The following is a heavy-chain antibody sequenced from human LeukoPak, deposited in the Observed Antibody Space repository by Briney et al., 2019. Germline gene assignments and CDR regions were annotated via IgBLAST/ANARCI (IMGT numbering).Heavy chain of an antibody. J-gene: IGHJ2*01. CDR2: MYTNGTV. CDR1: GGSISSYY. V-gene: IGHV4-4*07. Sequence: SETLSLTCTVSGGSISSYYWSWIRQPAGKGLEWIGRMYTNGTVNYNPSLRSRVTMSRDTSRNQFSLKLTSVTAADTAVYYCARLLGSSGYAGDWYFDLWGPGALVTVSS. D-gene: IGHD3-22*01. CDR3: ARLLGSSGYAGDWYFDL.